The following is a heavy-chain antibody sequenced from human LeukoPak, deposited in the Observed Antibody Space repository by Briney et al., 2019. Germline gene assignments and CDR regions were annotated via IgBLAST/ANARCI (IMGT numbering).Heavy chain of an antibody. D-gene: IGHD6-13*01. CDR2: IYSGGTT. Sequence: GGSLRLSCAASGFTVSSNSMTWVRQAPGKGLEWVSAIYSGGTTYYADSGKGRFTISRDNSKNTLYLQMNSLRVEDTAVYYCASSSWSRSNWFDPWGQGTLVTVSS. V-gene: IGHV3-66*02. CDR3: ASSSWSRSNWFDP. CDR1: GFTVSSNS. J-gene: IGHJ5*02.